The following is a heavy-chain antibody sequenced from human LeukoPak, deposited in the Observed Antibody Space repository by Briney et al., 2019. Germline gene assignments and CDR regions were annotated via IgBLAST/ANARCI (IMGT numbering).Heavy chain of an antibody. Sequence: PGGSLRLSCAASGFTVSSNYMSWVRQAPGKGLEWVSVIYSGVSTYYADSVKGRFTISRDNSKNTLYLQMNSLRAEDTAVYYCASGSYWYYYYYMDVWGKGTTVTVSS. D-gene: IGHD1-26*01. CDR3: ASGSYWYYYYYMDV. J-gene: IGHJ6*03. V-gene: IGHV3-53*01. CDR2: IYSGVST. CDR1: GFTVSSNY.